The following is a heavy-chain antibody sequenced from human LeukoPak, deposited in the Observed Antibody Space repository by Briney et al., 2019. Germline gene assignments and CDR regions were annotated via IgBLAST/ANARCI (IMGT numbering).Heavy chain of an antibody. CDR2: MHPDGSVR. D-gene: IGHD1-14*01. CDR3: AKPTREPQD. V-gene: IGHV3-7*01. J-gene: IGHJ4*02. Sequence: PGGSLRLSCVGSGFSFSDFWMSWVRQAPGRGLEWVAAMHPDGSVRWYVDSVKGRFTISRDNAKNSLFLQMNSLRDEDTAVYYCAKPTREPQDWGQGTLVTVSS. CDR1: GFSFSDFW.